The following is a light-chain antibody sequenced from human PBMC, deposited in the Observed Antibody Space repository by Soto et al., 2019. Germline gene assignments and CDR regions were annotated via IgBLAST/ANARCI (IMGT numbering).Light chain of an antibody. J-gene: IGLJ1*01. CDR3: SSYTISSTPLYV. CDR1: SSDVGGYNY. Sequence: QSVLTQPASVSGSPGQSITISCTGTSSDVGGYNYVSWYQQHPGKAPKLMIYDVSNRPSGVSNRFSGSKSGNTASLTISGLQAEDEADYYCSSYTISSTPLYVFGTGTKVTLL. V-gene: IGLV2-14*01. CDR2: DVS.